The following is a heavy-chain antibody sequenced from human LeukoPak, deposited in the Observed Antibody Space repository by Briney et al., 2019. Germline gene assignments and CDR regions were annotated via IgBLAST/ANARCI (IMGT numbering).Heavy chain of an antibody. J-gene: IGHJ5*02. CDR1: GFTLSTFD. Sequence: GSLRLSCAAPGFTLSTFDMNWVRQAPGKGLEWVSSISTSSRYIYYRDSVKGRFTISRDDAKNSLYLQMNSLRVEDTAVYYCARADCSGSTCYLRRSWFDPWGQGTLVTVSS. CDR3: ARADCSGSTCYLRRSWFDP. CDR2: ISTSSRYI. D-gene: IGHD2-2*01. V-gene: IGHV3-21*01.